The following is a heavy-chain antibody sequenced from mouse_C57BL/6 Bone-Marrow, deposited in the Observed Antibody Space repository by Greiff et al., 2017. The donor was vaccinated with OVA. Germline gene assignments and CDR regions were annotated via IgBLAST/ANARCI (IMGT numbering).Heavy chain of an antibody. D-gene: IGHD2-4*01. J-gene: IGHJ4*01. CDR1: GYTFTSYW. Sequence: QVQLQQSGAELVKPGASVKVSCKASGYTFTSYWMHWVKQRPGQGLEWIGRIHPSASDTNYNQKFKGKATLTVDKSSSTAYMQISSLTSEDSAVYYCAILGDYDVDYYAMDYWGQGTSVTVSS. CDR2: IHPSASDT. CDR3: AILGDYDVDYYAMDY. V-gene: IGHV1-74*01.